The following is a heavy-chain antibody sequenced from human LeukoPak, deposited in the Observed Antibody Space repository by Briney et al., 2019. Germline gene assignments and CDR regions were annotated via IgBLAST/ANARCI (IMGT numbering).Heavy chain of an antibody. D-gene: IGHD3/OR15-3a*01. J-gene: IGHJ4*02. CDR1: GGSISSYY. CDR3: ARAPEGLLFDY. Sequence: PSETRSLTCTVSGGSISSYYWSWIRQPPGKGLEWIGYIYCSGSTNYNPSLKSRVTISVDTSKNQFSLKLSSVTAADTAVYYCARAPEGLLFDYWGQGTLVTVSS. V-gene: IGHV4-59*01. CDR2: IYCSGST.